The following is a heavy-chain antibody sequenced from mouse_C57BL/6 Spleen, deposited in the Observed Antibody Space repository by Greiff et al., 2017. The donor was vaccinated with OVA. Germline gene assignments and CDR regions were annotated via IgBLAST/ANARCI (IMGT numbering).Heavy chain of an antibody. D-gene: IGHD1-1*01. Sequence: QVQLPQPGDDLVKPGASVKLSCKASGYTFTSYWMHWVKQRPGQGLEWIGMIHPNSGSTNYNEKFKSKATLTVDKSSSTAYMQLSSLTSEDSAVYYCARSNYGSSYYYAMDYWGQGTSVTVSS. V-gene: IGHV1-64*01. CDR2: IHPNSGST. CDR1: GYTFTSYW. J-gene: IGHJ4*01. CDR3: ARSNYGSSYYYAMDY.